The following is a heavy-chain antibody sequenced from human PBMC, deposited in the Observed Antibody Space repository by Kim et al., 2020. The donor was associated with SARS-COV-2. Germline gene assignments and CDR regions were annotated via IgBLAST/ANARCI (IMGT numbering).Heavy chain of an antibody. D-gene: IGHD6-19*01. V-gene: IGHV3-30*18. CDR1: GFTFSSYG. Sequence: GGSLRLSCAASGFTFSSYGMHWVRQAPGKGLEWVAVISYDGSNKYYADSVKGRFTISRDNSKNTLYLQLNSLRAEDTAVYYCAKELPPGYSSGWSYYYCGMDVWGQGTPVTVSS. CDR2: ISYDGSNK. CDR3: AKELPPGYSSGWSYYYCGMDV. J-gene: IGHJ6*02.